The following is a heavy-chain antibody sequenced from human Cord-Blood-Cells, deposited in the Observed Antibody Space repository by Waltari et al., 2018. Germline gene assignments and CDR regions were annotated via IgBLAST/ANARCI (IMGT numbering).Heavy chain of an antibody. J-gene: IGHJ3*02. V-gene: IGHV1-18*04. Sequence: VQIVRYGAGVSTPGAYVRASCKPTGSTFPSYGLSWVRQARRTGLEWMAWISAYKGNTNYAQKLQGRGTMTTDTSTSTAYRELRSLRSDDTAVYYCARVRGIVVVPAAIRHAFDIWGQGTMVTVSS. D-gene: IGHD2-2*02. CDR1: GSTFPSYG. CDR2: ISAYKGNT. CDR3: ARVRGIVVVPAAIRHAFDI.